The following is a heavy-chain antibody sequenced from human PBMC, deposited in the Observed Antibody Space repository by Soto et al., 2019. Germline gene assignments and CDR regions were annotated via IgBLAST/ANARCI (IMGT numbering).Heavy chain of an antibody. CDR2: IIPIFGTA. D-gene: IGHD6-19*01. CDR3: ARGTAVAGNYYYYYGMDV. Sequence: QVQLVQSGAEVKKPGSSVKVSCKASGGTFSSYAISWVRQAPGQGLEWMGGIIPIFGTANYAQKFQGRVTITADESTSTAYMELSSLRSEDTAVYYCARGTAVAGNYYYYYGMDVWGQGTTVTVSS. J-gene: IGHJ6*02. V-gene: IGHV1-69*01. CDR1: GGTFSSYA.